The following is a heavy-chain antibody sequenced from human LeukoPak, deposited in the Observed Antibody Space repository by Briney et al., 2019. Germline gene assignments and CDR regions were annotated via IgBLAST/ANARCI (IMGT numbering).Heavy chain of an antibody. Sequence: GASVKVSCKASGYTFTSYYMHWVRQAPGQGLEWMGIINPSGGSTSYAQKFQGRVTMTRDTSTSTVYMELSSLRSEDTAVYYCARGLSVAYDSSGYSMDVWGKGTTVTVSS. D-gene: IGHD3-22*01. CDR1: GYTFTSYY. CDR3: ARGLSVAYDSSGYSMDV. V-gene: IGHV1-46*01. CDR2: INPSGGST. J-gene: IGHJ6*03.